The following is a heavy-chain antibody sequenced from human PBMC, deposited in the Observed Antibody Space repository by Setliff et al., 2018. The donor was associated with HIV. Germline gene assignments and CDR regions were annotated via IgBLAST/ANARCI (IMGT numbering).Heavy chain of an antibody. CDR2: IYHSGTT. Sequence: SETLSLTCDVSGVSISDNNYWNWVRQPPGKGLEWIGEIYHSGTTNYNPYLKSRVTISVDKSKKRFSLKLTSVTAADTAVYYCARLHTDYGSWYFDRWGQGILVTVS. J-gene: IGHJ5*02. CDR1: GVSISDNNY. D-gene: IGHD3-10*01. CDR3: ARLHTDYGSWYFDR. V-gene: IGHV4-4*02.